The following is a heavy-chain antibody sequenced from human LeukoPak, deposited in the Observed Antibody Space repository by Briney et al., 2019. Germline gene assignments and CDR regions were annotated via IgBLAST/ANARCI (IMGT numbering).Heavy chain of an antibody. V-gene: IGHV3-74*01. CDR1: GFTFSSYW. J-gene: IGHJ5*02. Sequence: GGSLRLSCAAAGFTFSSYWMHWVRQAPGNGLVWVSRINSDGSSTSYADSVKGRFTHARDNAKNTLYLQMNRLRAEDTAVYYCAREGSSSLYSPIPSCDPWSQGTLVTVSS. CDR2: INSDGSST. D-gene: IGHD6-13*01. CDR3: AREGSSSLYSPIPSCDP.